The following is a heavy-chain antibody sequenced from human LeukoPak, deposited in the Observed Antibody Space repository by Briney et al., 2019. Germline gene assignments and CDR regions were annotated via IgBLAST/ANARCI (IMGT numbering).Heavy chain of an antibody. CDR1: GGSISSGGYY. V-gene: IGHV4-31*03. CDR3: ARGEGGVSDY. D-gene: IGHD3-16*01. Sequence: SETLSLACTVSGGSISSGGYYWSWIRQHPGKGLEWIGYIYYSGSTYYNPSLKSRITISVDTSKNQFSLKLTSVTAADTAVYYCARGEGGVSDYWGQGTLVTVSS. CDR2: IYYSGST. J-gene: IGHJ4*02.